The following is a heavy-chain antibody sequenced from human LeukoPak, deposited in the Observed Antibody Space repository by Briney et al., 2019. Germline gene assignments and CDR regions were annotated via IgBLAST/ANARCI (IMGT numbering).Heavy chain of an antibody. J-gene: IGHJ3*02. CDR1: GGSFSSYY. D-gene: IGHD6-6*01. CDR3: ARLKGVYDI. CDR2: IYYSGST. V-gene: IGHV4-39*01. Sequence: PSETLSLTCAVYGGSFSSYYWGWIRQPPGKGLEWIGSIYYSGSTYYNPSLKSRVTISVDTSKNQFSLKLSSVTAADTAVYYCARLKGVYDIWGQGTMVTVSS.